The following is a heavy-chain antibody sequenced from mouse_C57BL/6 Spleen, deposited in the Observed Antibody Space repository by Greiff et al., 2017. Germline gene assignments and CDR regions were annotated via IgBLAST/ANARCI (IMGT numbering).Heavy chain of an antibody. CDR3: TRDPGGYFDY. Sequence: EVKLMESGEGLVKPGGSLKLSCAASGFTFSSYAMSWVRQTPEKRLEWVAYISSGGDYIYYADTVKGRFTISRDNARNTLYLQMSSLKSEDTAMYYCTRDPGGYFDYWGQGTTLTVSS. J-gene: IGHJ2*01. V-gene: IGHV5-9-1*02. CDR2: ISSGGDYI. CDR1: GFTFSSYA.